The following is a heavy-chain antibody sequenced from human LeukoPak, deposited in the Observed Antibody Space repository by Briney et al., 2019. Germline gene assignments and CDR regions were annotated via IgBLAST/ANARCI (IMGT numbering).Heavy chain of an antibody. CDR1: GGSISSYY. Sequence: KPSETLSLTCSVSGGSISSYYWSWIRQSPGKGLEWIGYVYYAGGTIYNPSLKSRVTISIDTSKNQFSLKLSSVTAADTAVHYCARDRRDGYNIRAGLYYYYYYMDLWGKGTTVTVSS. V-gene: IGHV4-59*01. CDR2: VYYAGGT. D-gene: IGHD5-24*01. CDR3: ARDRRDGYNIRAGLYYYYYYMDL. J-gene: IGHJ6*03.